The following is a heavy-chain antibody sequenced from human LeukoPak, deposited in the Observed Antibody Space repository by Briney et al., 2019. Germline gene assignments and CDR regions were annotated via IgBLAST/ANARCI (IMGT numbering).Heavy chain of an antibody. D-gene: IGHD6-13*01. V-gene: IGHV3-30-3*01. CDR2: ISYDGSNK. CDR3: ARDPIAAAGYYFDY. CDR1: GFTFSSYA. J-gene: IGHJ4*02. Sequence: GGSLRLSCAASGFTFSSYAMHWVRQAPGKGLEWVAVISYDGSNKYYADSVKGRFTISRDNSKNTLYLQMNSLRAEDTAVYYCARDPIAAAGYYFDYWGQGTLVTVSS.